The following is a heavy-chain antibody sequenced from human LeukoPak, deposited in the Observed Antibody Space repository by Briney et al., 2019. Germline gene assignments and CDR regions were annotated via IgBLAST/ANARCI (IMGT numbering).Heavy chain of an antibody. J-gene: IGHJ4*02. CDR3: TTESDYDFWSGYYSPDY. CDR1: GFTFSNAW. V-gene: IGHV3-15*01. D-gene: IGHD3-3*01. CDR2: IKSKTDGGTT. Sequence: GGSLRLSCAASGFTFSNAWMSWVRQAPGKGLEWVGRIKSKTDGGTTDYAAPVKGRFAISRDDSKNTLYLRMNSLKTEDTAVYYCTTESDYDFWSGYYSPDYWGQGTLVTVSS.